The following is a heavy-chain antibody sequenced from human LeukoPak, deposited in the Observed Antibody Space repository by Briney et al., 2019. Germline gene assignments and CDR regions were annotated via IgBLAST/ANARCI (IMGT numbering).Heavy chain of an antibody. D-gene: IGHD4/OR15-4a*01. CDR1: GGSISSYY. Sequence: SETLSLTCSVSGGSISSYYCAWIRQPPGKGLEWIAYVSHSGGATYNPSLKSRVTISLDTSKNQFSLKLRSVTAADTAVYYCATRAPRGMDVWGQGTTVTVSS. CDR3: ATRAPRGMDV. CDR2: VSHSGGA. J-gene: IGHJ6*02. V-gene: IGHV4-59*08.